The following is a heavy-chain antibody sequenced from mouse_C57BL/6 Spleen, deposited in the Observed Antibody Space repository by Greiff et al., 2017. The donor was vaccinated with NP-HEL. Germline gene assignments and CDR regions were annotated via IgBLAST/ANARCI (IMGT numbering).Heavy chain of an antibody. J-gene: IGHJ4*01. CDR2: IKPRSGYT. CDR3: ASPDGFYAMDY. D-gene: IGHD2-3*01. V-gene: IGHV1-7*01. CDR1: GYTFTSYW. Sequence: QVQLQQSGAELAKPGASVKLSCKASGYTFTSYWMHWVKQRPGQGLEWIGYIKPRSGYTKYNQKFKDKATLTADKSSSTAYMQLSSLTYEDSAVYYCASPDGFYAMDYWGQGTSVTVSS.